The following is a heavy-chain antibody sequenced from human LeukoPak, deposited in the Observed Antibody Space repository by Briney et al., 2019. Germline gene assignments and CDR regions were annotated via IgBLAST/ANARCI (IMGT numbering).Heavy chain of an antibody. D-gene: IGHD6-13*01. CDR3: ARAVSWTDYYYYMDV. Sequence: SETLSLTCTVSGGSIGSYYWSWIRQPPGKGLEWIGYIYYSGSTNYNPSLKSRVTISVDTSKNQFSLKLSSVTAADTAVYYCARAVSWTDYYYYMDVWGKGTTVTVSS. CDR1: GGSIGSYY. V-gene: IGHV4-59*01. J-gene: IGHJ6*03. CDR2: IYYSGST.